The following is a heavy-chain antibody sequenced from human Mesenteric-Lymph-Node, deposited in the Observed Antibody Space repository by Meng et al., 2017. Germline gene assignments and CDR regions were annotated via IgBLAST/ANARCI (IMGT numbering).Heavy chain of an antibody. CDR3: ARGQRSYSGSYPEWFDP. V-gene: IGHV4-30-4*01. J-gene: IGHJ5*02. CDR2: IYYSGST. Sequence: VRLHRSGPGLVKPSQTLSLTCTVSGGSISSGDYYWSWIRQPPGKGLEWIGCIYYSGSTYYNPSLKGRVTISVDTSKNQFSLNLSSVTAADTAVYYCARGQRSYSGSYPEWFDPWGQGTLVTVSS. D-gene: IGHD1-26*01. CDR1: GGSISSGDYY.